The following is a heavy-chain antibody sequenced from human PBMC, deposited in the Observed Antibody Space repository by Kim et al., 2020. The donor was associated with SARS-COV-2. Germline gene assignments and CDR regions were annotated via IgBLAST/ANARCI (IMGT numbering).Heavy chain of an antibody. CDR1: GFKFDDFA. J-gene: IGHJ4*02. V-gene: IGHV3-43D*03. Sequence: GGSLRLSCAASGFKFDDFAMNWVRQAPGKGLEWVSLINWHGGCTYYADSVKGRFTVSRDNSKNSLFLQMNSLRPEDSALYFCAKDMKKLPPSRGFDSWGQGTLVTVSS. D-gene: IGHD1-7*01. CDR2: INWHGGCT. CDR3: AKDMKKLPPSRGFDS.